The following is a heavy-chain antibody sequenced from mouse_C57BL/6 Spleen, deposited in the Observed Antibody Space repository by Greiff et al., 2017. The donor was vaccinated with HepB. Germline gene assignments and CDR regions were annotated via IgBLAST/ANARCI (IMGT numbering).Heavy chain of an antibody. D-gene: IGHD2-3*01. J-gene: IGHJ4*01. Sequence: EVHLVESGGGLVKPGGSLKLSCAASGFTFSDYGMHWVRQAPEKGLEWVAYISSGSSTIYYADTVKGRFTISRDNAKNTLFLQMTSLRSEDTAMYYCARTIYDSYSFYAMDYWGQGTSVTVSS. V-gene: IGHV5-17*01. CDR1: GFTFSDYG. CDR3: ARTIYDSYSFYAMDY. CDR2: ISSGSSTI.